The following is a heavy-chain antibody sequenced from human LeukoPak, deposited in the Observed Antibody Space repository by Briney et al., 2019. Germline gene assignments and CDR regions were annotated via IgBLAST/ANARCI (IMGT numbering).Heavy chain of an antibody. D-gene: IGHD3-10*01. Sequence: GESLKISCKGSGYTFSNYWIAWVRQMPGKGLEWMGRIDPSDSYTKYSPSFQGQVTISADKSISTAFLRWTSLKASDTAIYYCARGRGTGSPIGPRYFDLWGRGTLVTVSS. V-gene: IGHV5-10-1*04. CDR1: GYTFSNYW. CDR3: ARGRGTGSPIGPRYFDL. CDR2: IDPSDSYT. J-gene: IGHJ2*01.